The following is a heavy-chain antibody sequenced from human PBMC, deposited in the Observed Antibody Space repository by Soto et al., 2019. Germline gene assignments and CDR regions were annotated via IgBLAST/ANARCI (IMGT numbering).Heavy chain of an antibody. CDR2: IVVGSGNT. D-gene: IGHD5-18*01. CDR1: GFTLTSSA. J-gene: IGHJ4*02. CDR3: AADKGDSYGYGNY. Sequence: QMQLVQSGPEVKKPGTSVKVACKASGFTLTSSALQWVRQARGLRLEWIGWIVVGSGNTNYAQKFQERVTITRDMSTSTAYIELSTMRSEDTAVYYCAADKGDSYGYGNYWGQGTLVTVSS. V-gene: IGHV1-58*01.